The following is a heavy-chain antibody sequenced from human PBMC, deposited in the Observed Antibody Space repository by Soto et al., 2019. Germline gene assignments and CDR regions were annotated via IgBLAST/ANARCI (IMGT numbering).Heavy chain of an antibody. V-gene: IGHV3-66*01. J-gene: IGHJ3*02. Sequence: GGSLRLSCAASGFTVSSNYMSWVRQAPGKGLEWVSVIYSGGSTYYADSVKGRFTISRDNSKNTLYLQMNSLRAEDTAVYYCARERDVVVPAAMLHAFDIWGQGTMVTVSS. D-gene: IGHD2-2*01. CDR2: IYSGGST. CDR1: GFTVSSNY. CDR3: ARERDVVVPAAMLHAFDI.